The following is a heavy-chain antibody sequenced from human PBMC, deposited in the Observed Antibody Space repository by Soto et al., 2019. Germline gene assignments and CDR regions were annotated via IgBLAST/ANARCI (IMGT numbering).Heavy chain of an antibody. D-gene: IGHD6-6*01. V-gene: IGHV4-34*01. Sequence: SKTLSLTCAVYGGSFSGYYWSWIRQPPGKGLEWIGEINHSGSTNYNPSLKSRVTISVDTSKNQFSLKLSSVTAADTAVYYCARGGSAARRLFGRLHYYGMDVWGQGTTVIV. CDR2: INHSGST. CDR3: ARGGSAARRLFGRLHYYGMDV. CDR1: GGSFSGYY. J-gene: IGHJ6*02.